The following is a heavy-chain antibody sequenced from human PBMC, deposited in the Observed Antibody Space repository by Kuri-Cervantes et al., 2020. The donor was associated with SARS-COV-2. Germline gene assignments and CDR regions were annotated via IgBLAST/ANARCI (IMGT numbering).Heavy chain of an antibody. J-gene: IGHJ6*02. CDR3: ARARVRGVITTYYYYGMDV. D-gene: IGHD3-10*01. CDR1: GYTFSDYSNYY. Sequence: ASVKVSCKASGYTFSDYSNYYMYWVRQAPGQGLEWMGWINPNSGGTNYAQKFQGWVTMTRDTSINTAYMELSWLISDDTAVYYCARARVRGVITTYYYYGMDVWGQGTTVTVSS. V-gene: IGHV1-2*04. CDR2: INPNSGGT.